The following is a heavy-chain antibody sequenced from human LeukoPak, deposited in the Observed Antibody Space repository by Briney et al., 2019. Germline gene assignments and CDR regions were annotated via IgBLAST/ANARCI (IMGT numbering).Heavy chain of an antibody. CDR2: FDPEDGET. V-gene: IGHV1-24*01. CDR1: GYTLTELS. D-gene: IGHD3-9*01. CDR3: ACRYRYFDWLLSSLFDY. Sequence: DSVKVSCKVSGYTLTELSMHWVRQAPGKGLEWMGGFDPEDGETIYAQKFQGRVTMTEDTSTDTAYMELSSLRSEDTAVYYCACRYRYFDWLLSSLFDYWGQGTLVTVSS. J-gene: IGHJ4*02.